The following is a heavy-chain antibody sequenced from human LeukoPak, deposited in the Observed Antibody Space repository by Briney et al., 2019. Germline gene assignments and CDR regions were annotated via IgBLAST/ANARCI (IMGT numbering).Heavy chain of an antibody. J-gene: IGHJ4*02. D-gene: IGHD3-10*01. V-gene: IGHV4-30-2*01. CDR3: AGNYGSGSPFDY. CDR2: IYHSGST. Sequence: TLSLTCAVSGGSISSDGYSWSWIRQPPGKGLEWIGYIYHSGSTYYNPSLKSRVTISVGRSKNQFSLKLSSVTAADTAVYYCAGNYGSGSPFDYWGQGTLVTVSS. CDR1: GGSISSDGYS.